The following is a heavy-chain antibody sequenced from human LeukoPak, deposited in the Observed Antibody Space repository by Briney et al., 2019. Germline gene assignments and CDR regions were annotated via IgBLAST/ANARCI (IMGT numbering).Heavy chain of an antibody. V-gene: IGHV1-24*01. Sequence: ASVKVSCKVSGYTLTELSMHWVRQAPGKGLEWMGGFGPEDGETIYAQKFQGRVTMTEDTSTDTAYMELSSLRSEDTAVYYCATDRRYCSGGSCSYWYFDLWGRGTLVTVSS. D-gene: IGHD2-15*01. CDR3: ATDRRYCSGGSCSYWYFDL. CDR2: FGPEDGET. CDR1: GYTLTELS. J-gene: IGHJ2*01.